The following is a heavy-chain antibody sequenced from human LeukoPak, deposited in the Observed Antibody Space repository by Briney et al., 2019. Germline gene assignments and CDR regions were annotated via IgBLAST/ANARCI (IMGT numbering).Heavy chain of an antibody. V-gene: IGHV3-23*01. CDR3: ARDSPVCSY. Sequence: PGGSLRLSCAASGFTFSSYAMSWVRQAPGKGLEWVSAIGDSGDSTYYADSVKGRFTISRDTSKNTLYLQMNSLRAEDTAVYYCARDSPVCSYWGQGTLVTVSS. J-gene: IGHJ4*02. CDR2: IGDSGDST. CDR1: GFTFSSYA. D-gene: IGHD3-10*02.